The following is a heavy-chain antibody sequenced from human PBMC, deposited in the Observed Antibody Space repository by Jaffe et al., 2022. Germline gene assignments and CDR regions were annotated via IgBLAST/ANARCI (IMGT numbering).Heavy chain of an antibody. CDR1: GFTFSSYA. J-gene: IGHJ4*02. CDR2: ISGSGGST. V-gene: IGHV3-23*01. Sequence: EVQLLESGGGLVQPGGSLRLSCAASGFTFSSYAMSWVRQAPGKGLEWVSAISGSGGSTYYADSVKGRFTISRDNSKNTLYLQMNSLRAEDTAVYYCAKDPRVLVVYAISGPYYFDYWGQGTLVTVSS. D-gene: IGHD2-8*02. CDR3: AKDPRVLVVYAISGPYYFDY.